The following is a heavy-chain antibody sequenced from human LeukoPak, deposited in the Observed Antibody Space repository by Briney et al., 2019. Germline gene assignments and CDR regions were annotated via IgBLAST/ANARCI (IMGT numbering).Heavy chain of an antibody. D-gene: IGHD1-26*01. Sequence: GGSLRLSCAASGFTFSSYEMNWVRQAPGKGLEWVSYITSSGSTIYYADSVKGRFTISRDNAKNPLYLQMNSLRAEDTAVYYCARDLGRWDLGDWGQGTLVTVSS. J-gene: IGHJ4*02. CDR3: ARDLGRWDLGD. V-gene: IGHV3-48*03. CDR1: GFTFSSYE. CDR2: ITSSGSTI.